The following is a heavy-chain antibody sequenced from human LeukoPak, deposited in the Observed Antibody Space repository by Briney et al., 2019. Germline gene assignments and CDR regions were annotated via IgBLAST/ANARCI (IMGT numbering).Heavy chain of an antibody. V-gene: IGHV4-59*01. J-gene: IGHJ4*02. Sequence: SETLSLTCTVSGVSITSYYWSWIRQPPGKGLEWIGYIYYSGSTKYNPSLKSRVTISIDTSKNQFSLKLSSVTAADTAVYYCARDLWGAAAGFFDYWGQGTLVTVSS. CDR1: GVSITSYY. D-gene: IGHD6-13*01. CDR2: IYYSGST. CDR3: ARDLWGAAAGFFDY.